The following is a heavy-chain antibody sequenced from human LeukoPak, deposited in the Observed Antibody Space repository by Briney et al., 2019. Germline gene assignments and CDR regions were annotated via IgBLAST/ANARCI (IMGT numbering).Heavy chain of an antibody. CDR3: ARGPGSVYFDY. Sequence: SETLSLTCAVYGGSFSGYYWSWIRQPPGKGLEWIGEINHSGSTNYDPSLKSRVTISVDTSKNQFSLKLSSVTAADTAVYYCARGPGSVYFDYWGQGTLVTVSS. D-gene: IGHD1-14*01. CDR2: INHSGST. V-gene: IGHV4-34*01. J-gene: IGHJ4*02. CDR1: GGSFSGYY.